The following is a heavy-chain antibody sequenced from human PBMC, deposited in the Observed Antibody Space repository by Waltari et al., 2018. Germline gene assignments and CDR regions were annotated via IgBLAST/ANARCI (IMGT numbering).Heavy chain of an antibody. CDR3: ATSDYAGKGDY. CDR1: GFTFDDYA. V-gene: IGHV3-43*01. J-gene: IGHJ4*01. Sequence: EVQLVESGGGLVQPGRSLRLSCAASGFTFDDYAMQWVRQVPGSGLQWVALISWDGGDTYYADSVKGRFTISRDNSRNSLYLEMKTLTLEDTALYYCATSDYAGKGDYWGHGTLVTVSS. CDR2: ISWDGGDT. D-gene: IGHD5-12*01.